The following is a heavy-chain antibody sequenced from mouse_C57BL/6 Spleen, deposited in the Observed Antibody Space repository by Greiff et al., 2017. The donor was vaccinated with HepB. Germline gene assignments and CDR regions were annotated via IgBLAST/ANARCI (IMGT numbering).Heavy chain of an antibody. CDR3: ARAGPPYSSYFDY. J-gene: IGHJ2*01. V-gene: IGHV3-6*01. Sequence: EVQLQESGPGLVKPSQSLSLTCSVTGYSITSGYYWNWIRQFPGNKLEWMGYISYDGSNNYNPSLKNRISITRDTSKNQFFLKLNSVTTEDTATYYCARAGPPYSSYFDYWGQGTTLTVSS. CDR1: GYSITSGYY. CDR2: ISYDGSN. D-gene: IGHD2-5*01.